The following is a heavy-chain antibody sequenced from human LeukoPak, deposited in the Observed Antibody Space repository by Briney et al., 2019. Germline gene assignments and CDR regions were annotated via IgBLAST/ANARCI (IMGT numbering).Heavy chain of an antibody. V-gene: IGHV3-23*01. CDR3: AKRVAAAGPYFDS. CDR1: GFTFSSYA. Sequence: GESLRLSCAASGFTFSSYAMSWVRQAPGKGLEWVSAISASGGSTYYADSVKGRFTISRDNSKNTLSLQMDSLRAEDTAVYYCAKRVAAAGPYFDSWGQGTLVTVSS. J-gene: IGHJ4*02. D-gene: IGHD6-13*01. CDR2: ISASGGST.